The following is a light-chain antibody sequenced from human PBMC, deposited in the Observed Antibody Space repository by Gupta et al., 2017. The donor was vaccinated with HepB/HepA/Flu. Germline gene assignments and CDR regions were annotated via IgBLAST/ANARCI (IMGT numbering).Light chain of an antibody. CDR3: QHEKNYPLT. CDR1: HDINTW. Sequence: DIQMTQSPSSLSASVGDTVTITCRASHDINTWLAWYQQKPNKAPKTLIFYASTLQSGVPSRFSGSGSGTDFTLTINNLQPEDFATYYCQHEKNYPLTIGRGTRVEIK. CDR2: YAS. J-gene: IGKJ4*02. V-gene: IGKV1D-16*01.